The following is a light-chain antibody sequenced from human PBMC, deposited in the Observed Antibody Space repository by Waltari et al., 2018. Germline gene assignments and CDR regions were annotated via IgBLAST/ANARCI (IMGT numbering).Light chain of an antibody. CDR1: QGVRIY. V-gene: IGKV1-39*01. J-gene: IGKJ2*01. CDR2: GAS. CDR3: QQTYSTPPYT. Sequence: DIRMTQSPSSLSASVGDRVTITCRASQGVRIYLNWYHQKPGKAPNLLISGASTLQSGVPSRFNGSGSGTDFTLTITPLQPEDVGTYYCQQTYSTPPYTFGQGTKLELK.